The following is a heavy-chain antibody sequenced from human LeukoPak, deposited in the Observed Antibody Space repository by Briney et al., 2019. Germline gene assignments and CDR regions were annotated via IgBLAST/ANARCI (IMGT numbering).Heavy chain of an antibody. CDR2: IWYDGSNK. J-gene: IGHJ4*02. D-gene: IGHD2-15*01. Sequence: GRSLRLSCAASGFTFSSYGMHWVRQAPGKGLEWVAVIWYDGSNKYYADSVKGRFTISRENAKNSLYLQMNSLRAGDTAVYYFARLVVFYYWGQGTLVTVSS. CDR1: GFTFSSYG. V-gene: IGHV3-33*01. CDR3: ARLVVFYY.